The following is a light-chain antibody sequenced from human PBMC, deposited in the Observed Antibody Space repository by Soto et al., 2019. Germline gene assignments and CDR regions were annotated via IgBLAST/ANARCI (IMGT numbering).Light chain of an antibody. V-gene: IGLV4-60*03. Sequence: QLVLTQSSSASASLGSSVKLTCTLSSRHSSYSIAWHQQQPGKAPRYLMKLEGSGSYNKGSGVPDRFSGSSSGADRYLTISNLQSEDEADYYCETWDSNTHKVFGGGTKLTVL. CDR3: ETWDSNTHKV. CDR2: LEGSGSY. CDR1: SRHSSYS. J-gene: IGLJ2*01.